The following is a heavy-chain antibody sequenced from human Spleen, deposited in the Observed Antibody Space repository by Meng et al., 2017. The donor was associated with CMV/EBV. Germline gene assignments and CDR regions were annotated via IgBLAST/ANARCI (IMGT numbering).Heavy chain of an antibody. Sequence: GESLKISCAASGFTFSTYSMNWVRQAPGKGLEWVSGINWNGGSTGYADSVKGRFTISRDNAKNSLYLQMNSLRAEDTALYYCARDYGDYLYDYWGQGTLVTVSS. J-gene: IGHJ4*02. CDR1: GFTFSTYS. CDR3: ARDYGDYLYDY. CDR2: INWNGGST. D-gene: IGHD4-17*01. V-gene: IGHV3-20*04.